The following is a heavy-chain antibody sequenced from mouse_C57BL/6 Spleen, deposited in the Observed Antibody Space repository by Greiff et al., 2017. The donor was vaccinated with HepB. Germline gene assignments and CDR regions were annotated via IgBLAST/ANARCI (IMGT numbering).Heavy chain of an antibody. CDR3: AREGYDGYLGYFDV. Sequence: EVQVVESEGGLVQPGSSMKLSCTASGFTFSDYYMAWVRQVPEKGLEWVANINYDGSSTYYLDSLKSRFIISRDNEKNILYLQMSSLKSEDTATYYCAREGYDGYLGYFDVWGTGTTVTVSS. CDR1: GFTFSDYY. J-gene: IGHJ1*03. V-gene: IGHV5-16*01. D-gene: IGHD2-3*01. CDR2: INYDGSST.